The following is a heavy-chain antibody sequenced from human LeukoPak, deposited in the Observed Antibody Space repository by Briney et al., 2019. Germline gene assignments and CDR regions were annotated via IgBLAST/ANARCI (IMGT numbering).Heavy chain of an antibody. Sequence: GGALRLSCAASGFTFSIYWVHWVRQAPGNGLVWVSSINSDGISTSYADSVKGRFTISRDNAKNTLYLQMNTLRAEDTAVYYCASLDYWGQGTPVTVSS. CDR2: INSDGIST. V-gene: IGHV3-74*01. CDR3: ASLDY. CDR1: GFTFSIYW. J-gene: IGHJ4*02.